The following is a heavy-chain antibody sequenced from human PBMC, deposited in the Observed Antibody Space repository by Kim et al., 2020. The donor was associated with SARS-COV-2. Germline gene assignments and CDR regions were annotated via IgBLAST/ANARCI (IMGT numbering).Heavy chain of an antibody. CDR3: ARSPYDILTGSFDY. Sequence: SETLSLTCTVSGGSVSSGSYYWSWIRQPPGKGLEWIGYIYYSGSTNYNPSLKSRVTISVDTSKNQFSLKLSSVTAADTAVYYCARSPYDILTGSFDYWGQGTLVTVSS. D-gene: IGHD3-9*01. J-gene: IGHJ4*02. V-gene: IGHV4-61*01. CDR2: IYYSGST. CDR1: GGSVSSGSYY.